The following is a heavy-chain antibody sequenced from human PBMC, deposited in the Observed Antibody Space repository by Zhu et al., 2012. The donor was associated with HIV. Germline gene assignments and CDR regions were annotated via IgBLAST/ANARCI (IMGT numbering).Heavy chain of an antibody. V-gene: IGHV4-59*01. J-gene: IGHJ4*02. CDR2: IYYSGST. Sequence: QVQLQESGPGLVKPSETLSLTCTVSGDSINNYYWSWIRQPPGKGLEWIGYIYYSGSTIYNPSFRGRVTMSVDTSMNQFSLNVSSVTAADTALYYCARYSPKTYDSSGYYYDYWAREPWSPSPQ. D-gene: IGHD3-22*01. CDR1: GDSINNYY. CDR3: ARYSPKTYDSSGYYYDY.